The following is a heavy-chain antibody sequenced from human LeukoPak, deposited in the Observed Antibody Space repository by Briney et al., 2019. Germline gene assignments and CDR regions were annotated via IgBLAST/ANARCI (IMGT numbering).Heavy chain of an antibody. CDR1: GGSISSYY. D-gene: IGHD5-18*01. CDR3: GGGDTAMATDY. V-gene: IGHV4-4*09. Sequence: PSETLSLTCTVSGGSISSYYWSWIRQPPGKGLEWIGYIYTSGSTNYNPSPKSRVTISVDTSKNQFSLKLSSVTAADTAVYYCGGGDTAMATDYWGQGTLVTVSS. CDR2: IYTSGST. J-gene: IGHJ4*02.